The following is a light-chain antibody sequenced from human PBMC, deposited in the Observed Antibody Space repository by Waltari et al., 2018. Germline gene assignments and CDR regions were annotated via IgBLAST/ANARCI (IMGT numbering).Light chain of an antibody. Sequence: QSALTQPASVSGSPGQSITISCTGTSSDVGSYDYVPWYQQHPGKAPKVMIYDVSNRPSGFTNRFSGSKSGDTASLTISGLQAEDEAEYYCSSHTSNNVVVFGGGTKLTVL. CDR2: DVS. V-gene: IGLV2-14*01. J-gene: IGLJ2*01. CDR3: SSHTSNNVVV. CDR1: SSDVGSYDY.